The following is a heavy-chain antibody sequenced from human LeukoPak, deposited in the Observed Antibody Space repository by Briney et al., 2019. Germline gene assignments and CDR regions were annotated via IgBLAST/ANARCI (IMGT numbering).Heavy chain of an antibody. CDR2: INPSGGST. J-gene: IGHJ5*02. V-gene: IGHV1-46*01. D-gene: IGHD3-22*01. CDR1: GYTFTSYY. Sequence: ASVKVSCKASGYTFTSYYIRWVRQAPGQGLEWMGIINPSGGSTTYAQKFKGRVTMTRDTSTSTVYMELSSLRSEDTAVYYCARTRSADMIAEGWFDPWGQGTLVTVSS. CDR3: ARTRSADMIAEGWFDP.